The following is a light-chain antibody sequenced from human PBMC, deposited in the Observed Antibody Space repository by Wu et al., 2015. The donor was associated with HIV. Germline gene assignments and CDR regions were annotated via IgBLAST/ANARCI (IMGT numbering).Light chain of an antibody. CDR2: DAS. V-gene: IGKV3-15*01. Sequence: EIVMTLSPATLSVSPGEGATLSCRASESVRNNLAWYQQKPGQAPRLLIYDASTRATGIPARFSGSGSGTEFTLTISSLQSEDFAVYYCQQYESWPPYSFGQGTKLEIK. J-gene: IGKJ2*03. CDR1: ESVRNN. CDR3: QQYESWPPYS.